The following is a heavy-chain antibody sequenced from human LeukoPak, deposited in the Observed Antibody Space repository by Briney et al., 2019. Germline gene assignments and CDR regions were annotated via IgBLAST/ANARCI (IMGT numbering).Heavy chain of an antibody. CDR2: IYPGDSDT. D-gene: IGHD3-9*01. CDR3: AIGPLWNDILTGYYPKLYAFDI. J-gene: IGHJ3*02. CDR1: GSSFTSYW. V-gene: IGHV5-51*01. Sequence: GESLEISFKGSGSSFTSYWIGWVRPMPGKGLEWMGIIYPGDSDTRYSPSFQGQVTISADKSISTAYLQWSSLKASDTAMYYCAIGPLWNDILTGYYPKLYAFDIWGQGTMVTVSS.